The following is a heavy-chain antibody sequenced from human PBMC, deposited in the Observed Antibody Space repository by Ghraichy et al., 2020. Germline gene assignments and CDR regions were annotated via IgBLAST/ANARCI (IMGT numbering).Heavy chain of an antibody. CDR2: ITWNSAST. V-gene: IGHV3-23*01. J-gene: IGHJ4*02. Sequence: GGSLRLSCAASGFTFSGYAMSWVRQAPGKGLEWVSTITWNSASTRYADSVKGRSTISRDNYKNAVYLQVTSLRGDETAVYFCAKTGDRGWFYDYWGRGTLVTVSS. CDR3: AKTGDRGWFYDY. CDR1: GFTFSGYA. D-gene: IGHD6-19*01.